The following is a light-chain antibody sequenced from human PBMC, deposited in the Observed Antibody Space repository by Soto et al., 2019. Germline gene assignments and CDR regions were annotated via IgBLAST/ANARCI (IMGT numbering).Light chain of an antibody. CDR2: EVF. CDR1: SSDVGGYNY. Sequence: QSALTQPASVSGSPGQSITISCTGTSSDVGGYNYVSWYQQHPGQVPKLMIYEVFRRPSGIYNRFSGSKSGNTASLTISGLQADDEADYYCCSYTTTSTYVFGGGTKVTVL. J-gene: IGLJ2*01. V-gene: IGLV2-14*01. CDR3: CSYTTTSTYV.